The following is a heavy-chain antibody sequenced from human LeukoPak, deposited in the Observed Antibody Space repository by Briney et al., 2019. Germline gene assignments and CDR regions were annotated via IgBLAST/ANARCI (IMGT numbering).Heavy chain of an antibody. V-gene: IGHV1-69*13. CDR1: GGTFSSYA. CDR2: IIPIFGTA. CDR3: ARRRWASGYSSPDHFDY. D-gene: IGHD5-18*01. Sequence: SVTVSCKASGGTFSSYAISWVRQAPGQGLEWMGGIIPIFGTANYAQKFRGRVTITADESTSTAYMELGSLRSEDTAVYYCARRRWASGYSSPDHFDYWGQGTLVTVSS. J-gene: IGHJ4*02.